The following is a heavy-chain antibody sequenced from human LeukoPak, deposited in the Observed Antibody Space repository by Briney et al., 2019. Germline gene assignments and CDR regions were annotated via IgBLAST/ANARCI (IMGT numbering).Heavy chain of an antibody. CDR3: ATVPAAIEDY. D-gene: IGHD2-2*02. J-gene: IGHJ4*02. Sequence: GGSLRLSCAASGFTFSSYAMSWVRQAPGKGLEWVSASGSGGSTYYADSVKGRFTISRDNSKNTLYLQMNSLRAEDTAVYYCATVPAAIEDYWGQGTLVTVSS. CDR1: GFTFSSYA. V-gene: IGHV3-23*01. CDR2: SGSGGST.